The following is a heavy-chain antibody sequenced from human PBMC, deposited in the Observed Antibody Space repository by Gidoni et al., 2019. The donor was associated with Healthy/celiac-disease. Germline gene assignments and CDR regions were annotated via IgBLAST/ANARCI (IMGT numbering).Heavy chain of an antibody. V-gene: IGHV1-46*01. CDR2: INPSGGST. D-gene: IGHD2-2*01. Sequence: KVSCQASGYTFTSYYMHWVRQAPGQGLEWMGIINPSGGSTSYAQKCQGRVTMTRDTSTSTVYRELSSLRSEDTAVYYCARLGSVVVVPAAAFDAFDIWGQGTMVTVSS. J-gene: IGHJ3*02. CDR3: ARLGSVVVVPAAAFDAFDI. CDR1: GYTFTSYY.